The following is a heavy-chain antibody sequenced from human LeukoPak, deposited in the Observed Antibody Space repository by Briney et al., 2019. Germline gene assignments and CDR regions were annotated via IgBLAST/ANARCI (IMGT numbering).Heavy chain of an antibody. V-gene: IGHV4-59*01. Sequence: PSETLSLTCTVSGGSISSYYWNWIRQPPGKGLEWIGYIFYSGNTKYNPSLRSRVSISVDTSNNQLSLKLGSVTAADTAVYYCAKSNGYGLVDIWGQGTMVTVSS. CDR3: AKSNGYGLVDI. D-gene: IGHD3-10*01. J-gene: IGHJ3*02. CDR2: IFYSGNT. CDR1: GGSISSYY.